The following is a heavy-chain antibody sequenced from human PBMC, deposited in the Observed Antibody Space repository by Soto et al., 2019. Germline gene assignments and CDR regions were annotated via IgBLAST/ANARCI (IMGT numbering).Heavy chain of an antibody. J-gene: IGHJ4*02. V-gene: IGHV1-69*13. CDR2: IIPIFGTA. CDR3: AREYCSGGSCYSSFDY. Sequence: GASVKVSCKASGGTFSSYAISWVRQAPGQGLEWMGGIIPIFGTANYAQKFQGRVTITADESTSTAYMELSSLRSEDTAVYYCAREYCSGGSCYSSFDYWGQGTLVTVSS. CDR1: GGTFSSYA. D-gene: IGHD2-15*01.